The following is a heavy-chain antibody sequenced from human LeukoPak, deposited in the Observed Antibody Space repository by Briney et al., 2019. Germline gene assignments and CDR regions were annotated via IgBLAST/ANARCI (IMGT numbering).Heavy chain of an antibody. Sequence: SETLSLTCAVSGGSISSSNRWSWVRQPPGKGLEWIGEIYHSGSTNYNPSLKSRVTISVDTSKNQFSLKLSSVTAADTAVYYCARDSSGLALHNPLDYWGQGTLVTVSS. CDR1: GGSISSSNR. V-gene: IGHV4-4*02. J-gene: IGHJ4*02. CDR3: ARDSSGLALHNPLDY. D-gene: IGHD6-19*01. CDR2: IYHSGST.